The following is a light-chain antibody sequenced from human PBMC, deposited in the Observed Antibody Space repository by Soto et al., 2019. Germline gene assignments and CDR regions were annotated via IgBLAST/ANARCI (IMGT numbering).Light chain of an antibody. CDR2: AAS. V-gene: IGKV1-9*01. CDR3: QQLNSYPPT. Sequence: DIQMTHSPSSLSASIGDRVTIPCRASQGISSYLAWYQQKPGKAPKLLIYAASTLQSGVPSRFSGSGSGTDFTLTISSLQPEDFATYYCQQLNSYPPTFGQGTKVDIK. J-gene: IGKJ1*01. CDR1: QGISSY.